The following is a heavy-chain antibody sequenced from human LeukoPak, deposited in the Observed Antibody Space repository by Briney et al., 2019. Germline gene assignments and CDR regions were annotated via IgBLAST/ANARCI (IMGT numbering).Heavy chain of an antibody. J-gene: IGHJ4*02. D-gene: IGHD3-10*01. Sequence: SETLSLTCTVSGGSISSSSYYWGWIRQPPGKGLEWIGSIYYSGSTYYNPSLKSRVTISVDTSKNQFSLKLSSVTAADTAVYYCARLPLWFGESRDYWGQGTLVTVSS. CDR2: IYYSGST. CDR1: GGSISSSSYY. CDR3: ARLPLWFGESRDY. V-gene: IGHV4-39*07.